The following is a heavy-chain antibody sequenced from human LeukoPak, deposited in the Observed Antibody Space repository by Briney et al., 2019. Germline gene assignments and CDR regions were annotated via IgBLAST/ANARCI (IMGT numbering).Heavy chain of an antibody. CDR1: GFTVSSNY. CDR3: ARDRLRYFDWPYGIDV. J-gene: IGHJ6*02. Sequence: QPGGSLRLSCAASGFTVSSNYMSWVRQAPGKGLEWVSVIYSGGSTYYADSVKGRFTISRDNSKNTLYLQMNSLRAEDTAVYYCARDRLRYFDWPYGIDVWGQGTTVTVSS. CDR2: IYSGGST. D-gene: IGHD3-9*01. V-gene: IGHV3-66*01.